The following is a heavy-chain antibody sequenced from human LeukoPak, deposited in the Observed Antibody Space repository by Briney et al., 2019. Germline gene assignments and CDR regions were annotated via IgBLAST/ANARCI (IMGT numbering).Heavy chain of an antibody. CDR2: INPRGDAT. CDR1: GYIFTTYS. CDR3: ARKWSSRDWFDP. V-gene: IGHV1-46*01. Sequence: ASVKVSCKASGYIFTTYSIHWVRQAPGQGLEWMGIINPRGDATIYAQKFQVRVTMTSDTSTTTVYMELSSLRSEDTGLYYCARKWSSRDWFDPWGQGTLVTVSS. D-gene: IGHD2-8*01. J-gene: IGHJ5*02.